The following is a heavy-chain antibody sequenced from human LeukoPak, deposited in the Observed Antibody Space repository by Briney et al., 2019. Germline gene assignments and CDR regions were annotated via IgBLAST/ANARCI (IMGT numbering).Heavy chain of an antibody. V-gene: IGHV1-18*01. D-gene: IGHD6-13*01. Sequence: ASVKVSCRASGYTFTNYGVTWVRQAPGQGLEWMGWISTYNGNTNYAQKLQGRVTMTTDTSTSTAYMELRSLRSDDTAVYYCARDRYSSSWYDDYWGQGTLVTVSS. CDR2: ISTYNGNT. J-gene: IGHJ4*02. CDR1: GYTFTNYG. CDR3: ARDRYSSSWYDDY.